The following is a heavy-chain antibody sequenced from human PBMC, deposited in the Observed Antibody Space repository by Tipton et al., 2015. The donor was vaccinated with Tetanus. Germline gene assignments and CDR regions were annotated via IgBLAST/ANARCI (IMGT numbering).Heavy chain of an antibody. Sequence: LRLSCSVPGDSIKGGGFYWTWIRQPPGKGLEWIGYIYSPGTTSYAPSLRGRATISFDSVKNHFSLSLSSVTAADTAMYYCARDGGNYFYYGMNVWGQGAAVTVSS. CDR1: GDSIKGGGFY. CDR2: IYSPGTT. CDR3: ARDGGNYFYYGMNV. J-gene: IGHJ6*02. V-gene: IGHV4-31*02.